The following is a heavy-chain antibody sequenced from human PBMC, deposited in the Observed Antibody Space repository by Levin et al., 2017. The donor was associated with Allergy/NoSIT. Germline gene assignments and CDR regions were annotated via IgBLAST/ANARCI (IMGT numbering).Heavy chain of an antibody. D-gene: IGHD6-19*01. CDR3: ARPHSSGWYQGFDY. J-gene: IGHJ4*02. CDR1: GYTFTSYG. V-gene: IGHV1-18*01. Sequence: GESLKISCKASGYTFTSYGISWVRQAPGQGLEWMGWISAYNGNTNYAQKLQGRVTMTTDTSTSTAYMELRSLRSDDTAVYYCARPHSSGWYQGFDYWGQGTLVTVSS. CDR2: ISAYNGNT.